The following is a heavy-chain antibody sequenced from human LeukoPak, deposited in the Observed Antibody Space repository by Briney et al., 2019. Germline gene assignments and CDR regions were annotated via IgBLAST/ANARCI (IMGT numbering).Heavy chain of an antibody. D-gene: IGHD2-15*01. V-gene: IGHV3-21*01. Sequence: GGSLRLSCAASGFTFSSYSTNWVRQAPGKGLEWVSSISSSSSYIYYADSVKGRFTISRDNAKNSLYLQMNSLRAEDTAVYYCAKDVGSGGARWFDRWGQGTLVTVSS. CDR2: ISSSSSYI. CDR1: GFTFSSYS. CDR3: AKDVGSGGARWFDR. J-gene: IGHJ5*02.